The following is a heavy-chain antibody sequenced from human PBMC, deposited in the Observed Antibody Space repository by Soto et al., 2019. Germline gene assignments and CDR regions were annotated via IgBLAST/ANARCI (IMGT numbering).Heavy chain of an antibody. V-gene: IGHV4-4*07. CDR1: GSSVSYYY. CDR2: IYIRESAPYGTT. J-gene: IGHJ5*02. CDR3: ARSQFMGNPYLAFDP. Sequence: ETLSLTCTVSGSSVSYYYWSWIVQSAGKGLHWIGHIYIRESAPYGTTHYNPSLNRRVTMSVDTSKNQFSLKLSSVTAADTAVYYCARSQFMGNPYLAFDPWGQGTRVTVSS. D-gene: IGHD7-27*01.